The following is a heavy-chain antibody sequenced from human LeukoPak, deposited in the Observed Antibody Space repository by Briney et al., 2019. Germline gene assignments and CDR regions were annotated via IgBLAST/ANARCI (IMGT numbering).Heavy chain of an antibody. CDR3: TTDRGSV. CDR2: IKSKSDGETT. CDR1: GSTFTNVW. V-gene: IGHV3-15*01. Sequence: GGSLRLSCAASGSTFTNVWMSWVRQTPWKGLEWVGRIKSKSDGETTDYAAPVKGRFTISRDDAKTMVYLQMNSLKSEDTAVYYCTTDRGSVWGQGTLVTVSS. J-gene: IGHJ4*02.